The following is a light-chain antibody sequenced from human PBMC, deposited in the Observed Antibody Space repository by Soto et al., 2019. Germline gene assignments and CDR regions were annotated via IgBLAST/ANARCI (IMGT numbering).Light chain of an antibody. CDR2: KAS. CDR3: QQYKKGTRT. J-gene: IGKJ4*02. CDR1: QRLXTK. V-gene: IGKV3D-15*01. Sequence: IVVTKSPVTLSVSPGERATLSCRASQRLXTKIHWYQQKPGQAPRIVXDKASSRATGSPARFGGSGSGTEFTLTISSLQSEDFAVYYFQQYKKGTRTFGGGTKVDIK.